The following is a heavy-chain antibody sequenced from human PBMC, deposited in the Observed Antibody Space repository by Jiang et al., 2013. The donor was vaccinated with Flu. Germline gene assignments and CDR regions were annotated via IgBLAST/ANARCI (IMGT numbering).Heavy chain of an antibody. Sequence: RLSCAASGFTFSSYAMSWVRQAPGKGLEWVSAISGSGGSTYYADSVKGRFTISRDNSKNTLYLQMNSLRAEDTAVYYCALGRVWSGYPFDYWGQGTLVTVSS. CDR3: ALGRVWSGYPFDY. D-gene: IGHD3-3*01. J-gene: IGHJ4*02. V-gene: IGHV3-23*01. CDR2: ISGSGGST. CDR1: GFTFSSYA.